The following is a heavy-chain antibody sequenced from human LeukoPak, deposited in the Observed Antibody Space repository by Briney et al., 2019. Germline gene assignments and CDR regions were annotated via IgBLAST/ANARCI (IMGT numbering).Heavy chain of an antibody. J-gene: IGHJ4*02. CDR2: ISGSGGST. V-gene: IGHV3-23*01. D-gene: IGHD5-18*01. Sequence: PGGSLRLSCAASGFTFSSYAMSWVRQVPGKGLEWVSAISGSGGSTYYADSVKGRFTISRDNSKNTLYLQMNSLRAEDTAVYYCAKDALRGYSYGSLDYWGQGTLVTVSS. CDR1: GFTFSSYA. CDR3: AKDALRGYSYGSLDY.